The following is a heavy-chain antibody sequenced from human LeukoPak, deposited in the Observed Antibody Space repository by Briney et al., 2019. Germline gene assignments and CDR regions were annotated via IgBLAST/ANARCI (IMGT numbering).Heavy chain of an antibody. Sequence: GGSLRLSCAASGFTFSNAWMNWVRQAPGKGLEWVAVISYDGSNKYYADSVKGRFTISRDNSKNALYLQMNSLRAEDTAVYYCAKDLAVVVPAAITLLFDYWGRGTLVTVSS. V-gene: IGHV3-30*18. CDR2: ISYDGSNK. CDR3: AKDLAVVVPAAITLLFDY. CDR1: GFTFSNAW. J-gene: IGHJ4*02. D-gene: IGHD2-2*01.